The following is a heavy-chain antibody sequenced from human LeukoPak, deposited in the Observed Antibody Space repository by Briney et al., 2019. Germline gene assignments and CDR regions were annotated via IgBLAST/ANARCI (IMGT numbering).Heavy chain of an antibody. V-gene: IGHV4-59*01. CDR2: IYYSGST. CDR3: ARAGYYGSGSYVDY. D-gene: IGHD3-10*01. CDR1: GGSISSYY. J-gene: IGHJ4*02. Sequence: SETLSLTCTVSGGSISSYYWSWFRQPPGKGLEWIGYIYYSGSTNYNPSLKSRVTISVDTSKNQFSLKLSSVTAADTAVYYCARAGYYGSGSYVDYWGQGTLVTVSS.